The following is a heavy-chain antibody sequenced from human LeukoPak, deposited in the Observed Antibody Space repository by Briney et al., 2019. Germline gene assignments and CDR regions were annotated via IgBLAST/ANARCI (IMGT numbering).Heavy chain of an antibody. J-gene: IGHJ1*01. Sequence: SETLSLTCTVSGGSISSYYWSWIRQPPGKGLEWIGYIYYSGSTNYNPSLKSRVTISVDTSKNQFSLKLSSVTAADTAVYYCASQVRYCSGDSCYPEYFHHWGQGTLVTVSS. CDR3: ASQVRYCSGDSCYPEYFHH. CDR2: IYYSGST. D-gene: IGHD2-15*01. V-gene: IGHV4-59*08. CDR1: GGSISSYY.